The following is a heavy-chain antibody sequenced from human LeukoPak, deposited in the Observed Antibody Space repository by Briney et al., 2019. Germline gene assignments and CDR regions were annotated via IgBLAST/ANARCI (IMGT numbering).Heavy chain of an antibody. CDR3: ARDQPGLRPFDY. V-gene: IGHV6-1*01. CDR1: GDSFSSNSAA. D-gene: IGHD5-12*01. J-gene: IGHJ4*02. CDR2: TYYRSKWNC. Sequence: SQTLSLTCAISGDSFSSNSAAWNWIRQSPSRGLEWLGRTYYRSKWNCDYAVSVKSRITINSDTSKNQFSLQLNSVTPEDTAVYYCARDQPGLRPFDYWGQGILVTVSS.